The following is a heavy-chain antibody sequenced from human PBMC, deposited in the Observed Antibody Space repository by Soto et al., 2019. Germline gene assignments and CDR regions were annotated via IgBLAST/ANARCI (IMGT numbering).Heavy chain of an antibody. D-gene: IGHD6-13*01. V-gene: IGHV4-31*03. CDR1: GGSISSGGYY. CDR3: ARWGGAAAGSNWFDP. J-gene: IGHJ5*02. CDR2: IYYSGST. Sequence: NPSETLSLTCTVSGGSISSGGYYWSWIRQHPGKGLEWIGYIYYSGSTYYNPSLKSRVTISVDTSENQFSLNLSSVTAADTAVYYCARWGGAAAGSNWFDPWGQGTLVTVS.